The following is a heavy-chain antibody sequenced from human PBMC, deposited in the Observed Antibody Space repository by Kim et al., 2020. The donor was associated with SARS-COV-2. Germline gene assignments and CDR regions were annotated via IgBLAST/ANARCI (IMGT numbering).Heavy chain of an antibody. CDR3: AKDAGWYYDYIWGSYRYTGIGA. CDR1: GFTFSSYA. J-gene: IGHJ5*02. V-gene: IGHV3-23*01. D-gene: IGHD3-16*02. CDR2: ISGSGGST. Sequence: GGSLRLSCAASGFTFSSYAMSWVRQAPGKGLEWVSAISGSGGSTYYADSVKGRFTISRDNSKNTLYLQMNSLRAEDTAVYYCAKDAGWYYDYIWGSYRYTGIGAWGQGTLVTVSS.